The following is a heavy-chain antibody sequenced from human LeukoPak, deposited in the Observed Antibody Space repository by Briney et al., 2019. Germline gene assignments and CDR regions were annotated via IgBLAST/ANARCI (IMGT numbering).Heavy chain of an antibody. D-gene: IGHD5-24*01. CDR1: GFTFSSYE. Sequence: GGSLRLSCAASGFTFSSYEMNWVHQAPGKGLEWVSYISSSGSTIYYADSVKGRFTISRDNAKNSLYLQMNSLRAEDTAVYYCAREEGRWLQLRRFDYWGQGTLVTVSS. CDR2: ISSSGSTI. J-gene: IGHJ4*02. V-gene: IGHV3-48*03. CDR3: AREEGRWLQLRRFDY.